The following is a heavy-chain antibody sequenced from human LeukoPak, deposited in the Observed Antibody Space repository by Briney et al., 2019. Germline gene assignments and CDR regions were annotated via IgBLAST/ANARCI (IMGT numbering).Heavy chain of an antibody. J-gene: IGHJ3*02. CDR2: INPNSGDT. CDR1: GYTFTGYY. CDR3: AKVWEVGTNIEVVVVDISGAFDM. V-gene: IGHV1-2*02. D-gene: IGHD2-15*01. Sequence: GASVKVSCKASGYTFTGYYMHWVRQAPGQGLEWMGWINPNSGDTNVAQKFQGRVTLTRDTSISTSYMELSSLRSDDTAVYFCAKVWEVGTNIEVVVVDISGAFDMWGQGTKVTVSS.